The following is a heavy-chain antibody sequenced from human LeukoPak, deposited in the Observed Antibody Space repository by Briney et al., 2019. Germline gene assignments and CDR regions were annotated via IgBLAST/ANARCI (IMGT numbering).Heavy chain of an antibody. D-gene: IGHD2/OR15-2a*01. V-gene: IGHV3-43*02. J-gene: IGHJ4*02. CDR3: VKDHPALSR. Sequence: GGSLRLSCAASGFIFDDYAMHWVRQAPGKGLEWVSLITGDGGRIYYADSVKGRFTIARDNSKNSLCLQMNSLRTEDSALYYCVKDHPALSRWGQGTLVTVSS. CDR1: GFIFDDYA. CDR2: ITGDGGRI.